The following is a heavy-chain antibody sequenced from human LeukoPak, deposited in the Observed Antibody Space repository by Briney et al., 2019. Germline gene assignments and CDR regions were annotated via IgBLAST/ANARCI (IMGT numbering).Heavy chain of an antibody. Sequence: GGSLRLSCAASGFTFSSYGMHWVRQAPGKGLEWVSYISSSGSTIYYADSVKGRFTISRDNAKNSLYLQMNSLRAEDTAVYYCARGGYYDYVWGSYRPHWGQGTLDTVSS. CDR3: ARGGYYDYVWGSYRPH. V-gene: IGHV3-48*04. J-gene: IGHJ4*02. CDR1: GFTFSSYG. D-gene: IGHD3-16*02. CDR2: ISSSGSTI.